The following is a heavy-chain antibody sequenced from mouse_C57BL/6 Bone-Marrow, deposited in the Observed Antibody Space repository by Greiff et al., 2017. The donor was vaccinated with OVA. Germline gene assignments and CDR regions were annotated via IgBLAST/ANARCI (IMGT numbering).Heavy chain of an antibody. J-gene: IGHJ2*01. D-gene: IGHD1-1*01. CDR3: ARENYYGSLPYFDY. CDR2: VYPYNGGT. CDR1: GFTFTDYY. V-gene: IGHV1-36*01. Sequence: VQLKQSGPVLVKPGPSVKISCKASGFTFTDYYMHWVKQSHGKSLEWIGLVYPYNGGTSYNQKFKGKATLTVDTSSSTAYMELNSLTSEYSAVYYCARENYYGSLPYFDYWGQGTTLTVSS.